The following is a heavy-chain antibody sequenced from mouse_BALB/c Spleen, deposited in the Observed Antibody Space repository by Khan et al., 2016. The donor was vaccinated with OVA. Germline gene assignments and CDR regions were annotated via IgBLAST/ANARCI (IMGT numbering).Heavy chain of an antibody. CDR3: ARAGYGGFAY. J-gene: IGHJ3*01. D-gene: IGHD3-2*02. CDR1: GYTFTDFL. CDR2: IYPGSGYT. Sequence: QVRLQQSGPELVKPGASVKMSCKASGYTFTDFLISWLKQRPGQGLEWIGEIYPGSGYTYYNEKFKGKATLTSDKSSNTAHMQLSSLTSEDSADYFCARAGYGGFAYWGQGTLVTVSA. V-gene: IGHV1-77*01.